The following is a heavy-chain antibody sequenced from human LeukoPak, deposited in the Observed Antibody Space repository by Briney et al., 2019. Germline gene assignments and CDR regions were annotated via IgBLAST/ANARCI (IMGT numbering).Heavy chain of an antibody. CDR2: IKQDGSEK. Sequence: GGSLRLSCAASGFTFSSYWMRWVRQAPGKGLEWVANIKQDGSEKYYVDSVKGRFTISRDNAKNSLYLQMNSLRAEDTALYYCAKDRSSGYYWGLDYWGQGTLVTVSS. D-gene: IGHD3-22*01. CDR3: AKDRSSGYYWGLDY. V-gene: IGHV3-7*03. J-gene: IGHJ4*02. CDR1: GFTFSSYW.